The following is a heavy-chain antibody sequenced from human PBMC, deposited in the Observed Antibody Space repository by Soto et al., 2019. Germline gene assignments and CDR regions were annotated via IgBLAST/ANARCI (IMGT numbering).Heavy chain of an antibody. D-gene: IGHD1-26*01. Sequence: SETLSLTCVVSGSSISGDFFWVWIRQPPGKGLEWIGSIFHGGSAYYNPSLKSRVTISVDTSKNRFSLKLSSATAADTAVYYCARDVGTYSGSSLDCWGQGTLVTAPQ. V-gene: IGHV4-38-2*02. CDR1: GSSISGDFF. CDR2: IFHGGSA. CDR3: ARDVGTYSGSSLDC. J-gene: IGHJ4*02.